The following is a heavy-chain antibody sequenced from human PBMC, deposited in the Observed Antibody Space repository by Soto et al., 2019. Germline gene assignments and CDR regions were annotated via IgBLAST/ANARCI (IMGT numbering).Heavy chain of an antibody. V-gene: IGHV1-18*01. J-gene: IGHJ3*02. Sequence: GASVKVSFKASGYPFTSYGISWVRQAPGQGLEWVAWISAYNGNRDTAQKFQGRVTMTLDTSTDTAHMELGDLTSADTAVYYCARGRIVASIHDAFEIWGQGTKVTVSS. D-gene: IGHD5-12*01. CDR3: ARGRIVASIHDAFEI. CDR1: GYPFTSYG. CDR2: ISAYNGNR.